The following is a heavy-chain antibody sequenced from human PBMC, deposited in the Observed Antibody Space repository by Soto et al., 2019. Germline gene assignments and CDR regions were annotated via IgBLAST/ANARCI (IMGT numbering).Heavy chain of an antibody. CDR3: ARDDSSGYYYPIYYYYGMDV. D-gene: IGHD3-22*01. J-gene: IGHJ6*02. CDR1: GFTFSSYE. V-gene: IGHV3-48*03. Sequence: EVQLVESGGGLVQPGGSLRLSCAASGFTFSSYEMNWVRQAPGKGLEWVSYISSSGSTIYYADSVKGRFTISRDNAKNSLYLQMNSLRAEDTAVYYCARDDSSGYYYPIYYYYGMDVWGQGTTVTVSS. CDR2: ISSSGSTI.